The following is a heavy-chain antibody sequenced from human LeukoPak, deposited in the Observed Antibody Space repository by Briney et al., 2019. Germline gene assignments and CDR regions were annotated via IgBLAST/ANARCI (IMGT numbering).Heavy chain of an antibody. V-gene: IGHV3-23*01. CDR2: ISGSGGST. D-gene: IGHD3-10*01. Sequence: GGSLRLSCAASGFTFSSYAMSWVRQAPGKGLEWVSAISGSGGSTYYADSVKGRFTISRDNSKNTLYLQMNSLRAEDTAVYYCARDLTQHYYGSGSYYNVYDYWGQGTLVTVSS. J-gene: IGHJ4*02. CDR3: ARDLTQHYYGSGSYYNVYDY. CDR1: GFTFSSYA.